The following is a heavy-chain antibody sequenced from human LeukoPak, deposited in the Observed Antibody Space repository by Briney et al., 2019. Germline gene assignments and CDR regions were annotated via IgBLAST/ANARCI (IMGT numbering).Heavy chain of an antibody. Sequence: PGGSLRLSCAASGFTFTYFSMNWVRQAPGKGLEWLSYVSSSTGAIYYADSVKGRFTTSKDNARNSLYLQMNSLRDEDTAVYYCARSGKPYGLDVWGQGTTVTVSS. V-gene: IGHV3-48*02. CDR2: VSSSTGAI. J-gene: IGHJ6*02. CDR1: GFTFTYFS. D-gene: IGHD3-10*01. CDR3: ARSGKPYGLDV.